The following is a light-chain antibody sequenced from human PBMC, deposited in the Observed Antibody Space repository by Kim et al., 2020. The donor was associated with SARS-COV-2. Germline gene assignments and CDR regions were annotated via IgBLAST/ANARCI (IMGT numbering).Light chain of an antibody. CDR2: AAS. CDR3: QQSYSTPPIT. CDR1: QSISSY. V-gene: IGKV1-39*01. Sequence: DIQMTQSPSSLSASVGDRVNITCRASQSISSYLNWYQQKPGKAPKHLIYAASSLQSGVPSRFSGSGSGTDFTLTISSLQPEDFATYYCQQSYSTPPITFGQGTRLEIK. J-gene: IGKJ5*01.